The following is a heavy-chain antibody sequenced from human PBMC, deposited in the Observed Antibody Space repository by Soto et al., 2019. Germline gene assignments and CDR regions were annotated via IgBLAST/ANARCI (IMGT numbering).Heavy chain of an antibody. D-gene: IGHD6-19*01. CDR2: INAGNGNT. V-gene: IGHV1-3*01. J-gene: IGHJ4*02. CDR3: ARVSSSCWTTNYYCDY. Sequence: ASVKVSCKASGYTFTSYAMHWVRQAPGQRLEWMGWINAGNGNTKYSQKFQGRVTITRDTSASTAYMELSSLRSEDTAVYYCARVSSSCWTTNYYCDYWGKGNLVT. CDR1: GYTFTSYA.